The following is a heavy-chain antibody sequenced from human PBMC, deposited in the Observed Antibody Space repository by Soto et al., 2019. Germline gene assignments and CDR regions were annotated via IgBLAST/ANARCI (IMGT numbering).Heavy chain of an antibody. J-gene: IGHJ3*02. Sequence: SETLSLTCTVSAGSISSGDYYWSWIRQHPGKGLEWIGYIYYSGSTYHNPSLKSRVIISVDTSKNQFSLKLSSVTAADTAVYYCARVLYYDDNEAFDIWGQGTMVTVSS. CDR3: ARVLYYDDNEAFDI. V-gene: IGHV4-31*03. CDR2: IYYSGST. CDR1: AGSISSGDYY. D-gene: IGHD4-17*01.